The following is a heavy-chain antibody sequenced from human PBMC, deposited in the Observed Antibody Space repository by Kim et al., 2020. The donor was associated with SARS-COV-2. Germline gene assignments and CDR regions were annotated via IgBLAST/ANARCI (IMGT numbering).Heavy chain of an antibody. J-gene: IGHJ4*02. V-gene: IGHV4-30-4*01. CDR3: AREGLRALKWLEGEDY. Sequence: TLSLTCTVSGGSISSGDYYWSWIRQPPGKGLEWIGYIYYSGSTYYNPSLKSRVTISVDTSKNQFSLKLSSVTAADTAVYYCAREGLRALKWLEGEDYWGQGTLVTVSS. D-gene: IGHD5-12*01. CDR1: GGSISSGDYY. CDR2: IYYSGST.